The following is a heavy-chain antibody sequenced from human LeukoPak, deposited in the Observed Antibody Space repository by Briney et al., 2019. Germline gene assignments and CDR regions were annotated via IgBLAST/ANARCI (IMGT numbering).Heavy chain of an antibody. D-gene: IGHD3-22*01. CDR3: ARGAGGDYYDSSGYYV. J-gene: IGHJ4*02. CDR2: IYYSGST. CDR1: GGSISSSDYY. V-gene: IGHV4-30-4*01. Sequence: SQTLSLTCTDSGGSISSSDYYWSWIRQPPGKGLEWIGYIYYSGSTYYNPSLKSRVTISVDTSKNQFSLKLSSVTAADTAVYYCARGAGGDYYDSSGYYVWGQGTLVTVSS.